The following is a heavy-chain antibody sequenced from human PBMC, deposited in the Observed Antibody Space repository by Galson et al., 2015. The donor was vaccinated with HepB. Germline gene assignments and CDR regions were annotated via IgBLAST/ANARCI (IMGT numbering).Heavy chain of an antibody. J-gene: IGHJ4*02. Sequence: QSGAEVKKPGESLKISCKTSGYRFTSHWIAWVRQMPGKGLEWMGLIYPADSDTRYSPSFQGQVTISADNSISTAFLQWSSLKASDTAMYYCARGLTTNFDYWGQVTLVTVSS. CDR2: IYPADSDT. CDR1: GYRFTSHW. V-gene: IGHV5-51*01. CDR3: ARGLTTNFDY. D-gene: IGHD4-11*01.